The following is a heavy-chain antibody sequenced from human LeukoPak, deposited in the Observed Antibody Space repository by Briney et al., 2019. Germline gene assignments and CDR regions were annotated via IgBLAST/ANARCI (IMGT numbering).Heavy chain of an antibody. Sequence: GGSLRLSCAASGFTFSSYAMSWVRQAPGKGLEWVSVISGSGGSTYYADSVKGRFTISRDNANNSLYLHMNSLRDEDTAVYYCASTTAAAGHFFDSWGQGALVTVSS. CDR1: GFTFSSYA. CDR3: ASTTAAAGHFFDS. V-gene: IGHV3-23*01. D-gene: IGHD6-13*01. J-gene: IGHJ4*02. CDR2: ISGSGGST.